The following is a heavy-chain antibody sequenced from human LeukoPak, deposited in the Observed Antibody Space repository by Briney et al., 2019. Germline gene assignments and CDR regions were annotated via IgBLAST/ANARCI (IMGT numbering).Heavy chain of an antibody. V-gene: IGHV4-34*01. CDR2: INHSGST. CDR1: GGSFSGYY. Sequence: SETLSLTCAVYGGSFSGYYWSWIRQSPGKGLEWIGEINHSGSTNYNPSLKSRVTISVDTSKNQFSLKLSSVTAADTAVYYCARGASYNYYYGMDVWGQGTTVTVSS. J-gene: IGHJ6*02. D-gene: IGHD3-16*01. CDR3: ARGASYNYYYGMDV.